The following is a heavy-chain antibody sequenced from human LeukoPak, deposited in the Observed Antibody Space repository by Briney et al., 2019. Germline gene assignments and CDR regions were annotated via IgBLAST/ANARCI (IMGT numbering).Heavy chain of an antibody. CDR2: MNPNKGNT. Sequence: ASVKVSCKASGYTFTSYDINWVRQATGQGLEWMGWMNPNKGNTGYAQKFQGRVTMTRNTSISTAYMELSSLRSDDKAVYYCAMTYVTHYYYYDYMDVWGKGTTVTVSS. V-gene: IGHV1-8*01. CDR1: GYTFTSYD. D-gene: IGHD3-16*01. CDR3: AMTYVTHYYYYDYMDV. J-gene: IGHJ6*03.